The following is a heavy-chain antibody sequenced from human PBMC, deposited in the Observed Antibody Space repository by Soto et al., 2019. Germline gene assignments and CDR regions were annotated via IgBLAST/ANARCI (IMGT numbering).Heavy chain of an antibody. CDR2: IIPIFDAP. J-gene: IGHJ4*02. CDR3: TRAIGSGGVMGGFDY. V-gene: IGHV1-69*01. D-gene: IGHD3-16*01. Sequence: QVELVQSGAQVKKPGSAVKVSCKATGGTFNMFAMNWVRQAPGHGLEWMGGIIPIFDAPRYSEQFQGRVTITVDESTSTAYMELSRLRSDDMAIYYCTRAIGSGGVMGGFDYWGQGTLVTVSS. CDR1: GGTFNMFA.